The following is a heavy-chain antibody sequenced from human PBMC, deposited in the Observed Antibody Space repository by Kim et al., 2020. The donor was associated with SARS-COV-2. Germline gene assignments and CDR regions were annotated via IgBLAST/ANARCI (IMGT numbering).Heavy chain of an antibody. CDR3: ARDRTQPFLEWLTHNWFDP. D-gene: IGHD3-3*01. CDR2: IYTSGST. J-gene: IGHJ5*02. Sequence: SETLSLTCTVSGGSISSYYWSWIRQPAGKGLEWIGRIYTSGSTNYNPSLKSRVTMSVDTSKNQFSLKLSSVTAADTAVYYCARDRTQPFLEWLTHNWFDPWGQGTLVTVSS. V-gene: IGHV4-4*07. CDR1: GGSISSYY.